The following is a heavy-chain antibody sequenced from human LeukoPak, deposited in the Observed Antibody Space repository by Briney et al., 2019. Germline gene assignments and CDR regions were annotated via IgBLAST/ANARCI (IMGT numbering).Heavy chain of an antibody. D-gene: IGHD4-23*01. Sequence: GASVKVSCKASGYTFTSYDINWVRQATGQGLEWMGWMNPNSGNTGYAQKFQGRVTMTRNTSISTAYMELSRLRSDDTAVYYCARALVVTGAFDIWGQGTMVTVSS. J-gene: IGHJ3*02. V-gene: IGHV1-8*01. CDR1: GYTFTSYD. CDR2: MNPNSGNT. CDR3: ARALVVTGAFDI.